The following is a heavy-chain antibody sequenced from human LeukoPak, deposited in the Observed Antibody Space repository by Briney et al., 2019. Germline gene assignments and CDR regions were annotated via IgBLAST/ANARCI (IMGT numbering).Heavy chain of an antibody. J-gene: IGHJ4*02. V-gene: IGHV4-30-2*01. CDR2: IYHSGST. CDR3: ATSYSSSWFFFDY. Sequence: SETLSLTCTVSGGSISSGDCYWSWIRQPPGKGLEWIGYIYHSGSTYYNPSLKSRVTISVDRSKNQFSLKLSSVTAADTAVYYCATSYSSSWFFFDYWGQGTLVTVSS. CDR1: GGSISSGDCY. D-gene: IGHD6-13*01.